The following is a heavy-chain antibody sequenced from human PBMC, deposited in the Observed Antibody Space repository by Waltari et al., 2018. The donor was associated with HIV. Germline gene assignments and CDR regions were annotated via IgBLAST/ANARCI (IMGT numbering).Heavy chain of an antibody. D-gene: IGHD3-22*01. Sequence: QVQLVQSGAEVKMPGSSVKVSCKASGGTFSSDTINWVRRAPGQGLEWMGRIIPMLGIASYAQKFQGRVTITADKSTSTAYMELSSLRSEDTAVYYCARDLVYDSSGYSDYYYGMDVWGQGTTVSVSS. CDR1: GGTFSSDT. CDR2: IIPMLGIA. J-gene: IGHJ6*02. CDR3: ARDLVYDSSGYSDYYYGMDV. V-gene: IGHV1-69*08.